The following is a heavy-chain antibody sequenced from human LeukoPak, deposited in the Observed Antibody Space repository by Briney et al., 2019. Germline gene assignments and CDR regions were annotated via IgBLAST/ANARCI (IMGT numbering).Heavy chain of an antibody. CDR2: ISGSGGST. D-gene: IGHD6-13*01. Sequence: QSGGSLRLSCAASGFTFSSYAMSWVRQAPGKGLEWVSAISGSGGSTYYADSVKGRFTISRDNSKNTLYLQMNSLRAEDTAVYYCAKAPRLSSSWPKVGYYFDYWGQGTLVTVSS. J-gene: IGHJ4*02. CDR1: GFTFSSYA. CDR3: AKAPRLSSSWPKVGYYFDY. V-gene: IGHV3-23*01.